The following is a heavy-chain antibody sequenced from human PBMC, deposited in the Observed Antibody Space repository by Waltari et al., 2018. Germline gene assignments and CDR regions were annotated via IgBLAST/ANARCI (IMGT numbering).Heavy chain of an antibody. V-gene: IGHV4-39*07. D-gene: IGHD3-10*01. CDR2: IYYSGST. CDR3: ARDMVQGVIVRYYGMDV. J-gene: IGHJ6*02. CDR1: GGSISSSSYY. Sequence: QLQLQESGPGLVKPSETLSLTCTVSGGSISSSSYYWAWIRQPPGKGLEWIGSIYYSGSTYYNPSLKSRVTISVDTSKNQFSLKLSSVTAADTAVYYCARDMVQGVIVRYYGMDVWGQGTTVTVSS.